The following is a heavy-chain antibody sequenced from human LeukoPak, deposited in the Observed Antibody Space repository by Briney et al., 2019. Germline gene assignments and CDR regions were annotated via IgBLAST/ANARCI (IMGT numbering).Heavy chain of an antibody. CDR2: INHSGST. CDR1: GGSFSGYY. J-gene: IGHJ5*02. Sequence: PSETLSLTCAVYGGSFSGYYWSWIRQPPGKGLEWIGEINHSGSTNYNPSLKSRVTISVDTSKNQFSLKLSSVTAADTAVYYCAREVAALPPVVWFDPWGQGTLVTVSS. V-gene: IGHV4-34*01. D-gene: IGHD4-23*01. CDR3: AREVAALPPVVWFDP.